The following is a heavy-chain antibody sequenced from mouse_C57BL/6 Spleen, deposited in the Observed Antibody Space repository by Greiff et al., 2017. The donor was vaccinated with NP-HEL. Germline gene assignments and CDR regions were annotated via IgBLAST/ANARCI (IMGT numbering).Heavy chain of an antibody. V-gene: IGHV5-4*01. Sequence: EVKVEESGGGLVKPGGSLKLSCAASGFTFSSYAMSWVRQTPEKRLEWVATISDGGSYTYYPDNVKGRFTISRDNAKNNLYLQMSHLKSEDTAMYYCARDGVGVTTNYYAMDYWGQGTSVTVSS. D-gene: IGHD2-1*01. J-gene: IGHJ4*01. CDR1: GFTFSSYA. CDR2: ISDGGSYT. CDR3: ARDGVGVTTNYYAMDY.